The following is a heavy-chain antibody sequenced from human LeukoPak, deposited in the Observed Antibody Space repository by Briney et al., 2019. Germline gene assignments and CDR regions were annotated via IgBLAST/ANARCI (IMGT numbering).Heavy chain of an antibody. V-gene: IGHV3-23*01. D-gene: IGHD2-2*03. CDR1: GLNFHSHS. J-gene: IGHJ4*02. Sequence: GGSLRLSCAASGLNFHSHSMSWIRQAPGKGLEWVSDINGPGATTYYADSVKGRVFISRDDSSSTVDLQMNSLRVDDTAVYYCVDQGILTGRTYWGRGTLVTVSS. CDR3: VDQGILTGRTY. CDR2: INGPGATT.